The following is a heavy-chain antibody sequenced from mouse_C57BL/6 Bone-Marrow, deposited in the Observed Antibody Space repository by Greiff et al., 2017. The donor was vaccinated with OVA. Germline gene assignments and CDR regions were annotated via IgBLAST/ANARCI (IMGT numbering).Heavy chain of an antibody. Sequence: VQLQQPGAELVKPGASVKLSCKASGYTFTSYWMHWVKQRPGQGLEWIGMIHPNSGSTNYNEKFKSKATLTVDKSSSTAYMQLSSLTSEDSAVYYCARRVYDGFYYFDYWGQGTTLTVSS. D-gene: IGHD2-3*01. J-gene: IGHJ2*01. CDR1: GYTFTSYW. V-gene: IGHV1-64*01. CDR3: ARRVYDGFYYFDY. CDR2: IHPNSGST.